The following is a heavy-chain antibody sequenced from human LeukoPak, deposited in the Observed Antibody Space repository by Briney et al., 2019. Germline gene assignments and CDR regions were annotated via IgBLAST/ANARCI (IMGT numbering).Heavy chain of an antibody. J-gene: IGHJ5*02. V-gene: IGHV2-5*02. CDR2: IYWDDDK. Sequence: SGPTLVKPTQTLTLTCTFSGFSLSTRGVGVGWIRQPPGKALEWLALIYWDDDKRYSPSLKSRLTITKDTSKNQVVLTMTNMDPVDTATYYCAHGSLWFRDNWFDPWGQGTLVTVSS. D-gene: IGHD3-10*01. CDR1: GFSLSTRGVG. CDR3: AHGSLWFRDNWFDP.